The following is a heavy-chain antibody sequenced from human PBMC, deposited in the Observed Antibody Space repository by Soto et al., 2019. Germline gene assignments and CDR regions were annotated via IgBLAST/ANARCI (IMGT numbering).Heavy chain of an antibody. CDR1: GYTFSGYY. CDR3: AGGGRQWELIRNRFEP. D-gene: IGHD1-26*01. J-gene: IGHJ5*02. V-gene: IGHV1-2*06. CDR2: INPNSGGT. Sequence: GASVKVSCKASGYTFSGYYMHWVRQAPGQGLEWMGRINPNSGGTNYAQKFQDRVTLTSDTSIRTAYMELSRLRSDDTAVYFCAGGGRQWELIRNRFEPWGQGTLVTVSS.